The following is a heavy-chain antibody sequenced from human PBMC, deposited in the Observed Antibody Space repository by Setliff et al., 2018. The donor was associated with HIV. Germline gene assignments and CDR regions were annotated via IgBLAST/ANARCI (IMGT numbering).Heavy chain of an antibody. D-gene: IGHD2-15*01. CDR1: GYSFTNFW. CDR3: ATLQPDSVDV. Sequence: GESLKISCKASGYSFTNFWIGWVRQMHGEGLEWMGIVHPGNSETRYSLPFEGQVTISADRSITTAFLQWSSLKASDTAIYYCATLQPDSVDVWGQGTTVTVSS. CDR2: VHPGNSET. J-gene: IGHJ6*02. V-gene: IGHV5-51*01.